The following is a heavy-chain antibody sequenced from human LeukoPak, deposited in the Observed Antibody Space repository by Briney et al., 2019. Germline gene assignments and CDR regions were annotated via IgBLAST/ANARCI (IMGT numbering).Heavy chain of an antibody. Sequence: SETLSLTCAAYGGSFSGYYWSWIRQPPGKGLEWIGEINHSGSTNYNPSLKSRVTISVDTSKNQFSLKLSSVTAADTAVYYCATYSSGFDYWGQGTLVTVSS. J-gene: IGHJ4*02. CDR2: INHSGST. CDR3: ATYSSGFDY. D-gene: IGHD6-19*01. CDR1: GGSFSGYY. V-gene: IGHV4-34*01.